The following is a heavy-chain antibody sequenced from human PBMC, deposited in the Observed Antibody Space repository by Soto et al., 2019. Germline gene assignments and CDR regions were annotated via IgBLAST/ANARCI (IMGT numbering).Heavy chain of an antibody. D-gene: IGHD6-19*01. V-gene: IGHV4-4*02. Sequence: SETLSLTCAVSGDSITTNHLWSCVRQAPGKGLEWIGEVYHNGNTNYNPSLKSRVTMSIDTSKNQFSLKLTSVTAADTAMYYCARDAAVPGETDRFDSWGQGTLVTVYS. CDR2: VYHNGNT. J-gene: IGHJ4*02. CDR1: GDSITTNHL. CDR3: ARDAAVPGETDRFDS.